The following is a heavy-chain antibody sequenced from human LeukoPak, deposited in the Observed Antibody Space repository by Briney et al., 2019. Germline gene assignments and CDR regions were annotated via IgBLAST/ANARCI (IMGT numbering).Heavy chain of an antibody. CDR3: ARDRDWGCSYCSY. CDR1: GFTFSSYG. CDR2: IWFDGSNK. Sequence: GRSLRLSCAASGFTFSSYGMHWVRQAPGKGLEWVAVIWFDGSNKYYADSVKGRFTISRDNSKNTLYLQMNSLRAEDTAVYYCARDRDWGCSYCSYWGQGSLVTVSS. D-gene: IGHD7-27*01. V-gene: IGHV3-33*01. J-gene: IGHJ4*02.